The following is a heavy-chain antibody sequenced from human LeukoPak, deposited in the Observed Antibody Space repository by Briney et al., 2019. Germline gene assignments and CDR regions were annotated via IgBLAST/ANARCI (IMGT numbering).Heavy chain of an antibody. V-gene: IGHV1-69*05. J-gene: IGHJ4*02. CDR3: AREALGYCSGGSCYPSSNRDSAFDY. CDR1: GGTFSSYA. Sequence: SVKVPCKASGGTFSSYAISWVRQAPGQGLEWMGRIIPIFGTANYAQKFQGRVTITTDESTSTAYMELSSLRSEDTAVYYCAREALGYCSGGSCYPSSNRDSAFDYWGQGTLVTVSS. CDR2: IIPIFGTA. D-gene: IGHD2-15*01.